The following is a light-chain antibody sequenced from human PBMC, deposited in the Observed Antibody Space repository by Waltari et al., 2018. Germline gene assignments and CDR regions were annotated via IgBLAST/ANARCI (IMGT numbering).Light chain of an antibody. CDR3: QQYAAGWT. CDR1: QSVSSSY. V-gene: IGKV3-20*01. J-gene: IGKJ1*01. CDR2: GAS. Sequence: EIVLTQSPGTLSLSPGERATLSCRASQSVSSSYLAWYQQKPGPAPRLLIYGASSRATGIPDRFSGSGSGTDFTLTISRLEPEDFAVYYCQQYAAGWTFGQGTKVEIK.